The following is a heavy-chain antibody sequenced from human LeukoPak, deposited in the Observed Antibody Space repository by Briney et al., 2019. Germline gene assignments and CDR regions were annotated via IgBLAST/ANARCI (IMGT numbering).Heavy chain of an antibody. CDR2: INGSGGST. D-gene: IGHD3-10*01. Sequence: AGSLRLSCAASGFTFSSYAMSWIRQPPGKGLEWISAINGSGGSTYYPDSVKGRFTISRDNSKNTLYLQMNSLRAEDTAVYYCAKEYYGSGSYRTDAFDIWGQGTMVTVSS. V-gene: IGHV3-23*01. J-gene: IGHJ3*02. CDR3: AKEYYGSGSYRTDAFDI. CDR1: GFTFSSYA.